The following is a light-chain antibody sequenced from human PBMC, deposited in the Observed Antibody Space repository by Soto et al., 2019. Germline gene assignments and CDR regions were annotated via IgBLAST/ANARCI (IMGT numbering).Light chain of an antibody. CDR2: AAS. J-gene: IGKJ5*01. Sequence: DIQMTQSPSSLSASVGDRVTITCRASQSISSYLTWYQQKPGKAPKLQIYAASSLQSGVPSRFSGSGSGTDVTLTISSLQPEDFATYYCQQSYSTLSITVGQGTRLEI. V-gene: IGKV1-39*01. CDR1: QSISSY. CDR3: QQSYSTLSIT.